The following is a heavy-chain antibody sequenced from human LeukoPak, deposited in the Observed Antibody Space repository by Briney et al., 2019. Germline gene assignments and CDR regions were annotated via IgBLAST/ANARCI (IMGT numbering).Heavy chain of an antibody. D-gene: IGHD6-19*01. CDR2: IQYDGSNK. Sequence: GGSLRLSCAASGFTFSKYGMSWVRQAPGKGLEWVAFIQYDGSNKYYADSVKGRFSISRDNSENTLFVQMNSLRAEDTAVYYCAKGVAGTGFDYWGQGTLVTVSS. J-gene: IGHJ4*02. CDR1: GFTFSKYG. V-gene: IGHV3-30*02. CDR3: AKGVAGTGFDY.